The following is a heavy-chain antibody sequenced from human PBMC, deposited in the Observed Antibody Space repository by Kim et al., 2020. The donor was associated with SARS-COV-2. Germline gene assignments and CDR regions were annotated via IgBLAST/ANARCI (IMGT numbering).Heavy chain of an antibody. CDR2: IWYDGSNK. D-gene: IGHD3-22*01. CDR3: AKDNEGHDSSGYFPYYYGMDV. J-gene: IGHJ6*02. CDR1: GFTFSSYG. V-gene: IGHV3-33*06. Sequence: GGSLRLSCAASGFTFSSYGMHWVRQAPGKGLEWVAVIWYDGSNKYYADSVKGRFTISRDNSKNTLYLQMNSLRAEDTAVYYCAKDNEGHDSSGYFPYYYGMDVWGQGTTVTVSS.